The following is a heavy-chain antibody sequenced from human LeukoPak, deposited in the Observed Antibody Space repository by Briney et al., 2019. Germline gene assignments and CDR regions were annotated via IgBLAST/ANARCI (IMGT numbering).Heavy chain of an antibody. D-gene: IGHD4-23*01. Sequence: SETLSLTCTVSGVSISSYYWSWIRQPPGKGLEWIGYIYYSGSTNYNPSLKSRVTISVDTSKNQFSLKLSSVTAADTAVYYCARDTDYGGNFDYWGQGTLVTVSS. J-gene: IGHJ4*02. V-gene: IGHV4-59*01. CDR2: IYYSGST. CDR1: GVSISSYY. CDR3: ARDTDYGGNFDY.